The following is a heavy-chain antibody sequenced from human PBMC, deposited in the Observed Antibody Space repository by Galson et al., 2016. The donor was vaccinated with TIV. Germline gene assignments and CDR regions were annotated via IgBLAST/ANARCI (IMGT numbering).Heavy chain of an antibody. CDR1: GYSFTNYW. CDR3: ARGVSTGSGWLDP. J-gene: IGHJ5*02. Sequence: QSGAEVKKPGESLRISCKGSGYSFTNYWINWVRQMPGQGLEWMGRIDPSDSYINYNPSFEGHVTISADRSITTAYLHWSSLRASDTAIYYCARGVSTGSGWLDPWGQGTLVTVSS. V-gene: IGHV5-10-1*01. D-gene: IGHD5/OR15-5a*01. CDR2: IDPSDSYI.